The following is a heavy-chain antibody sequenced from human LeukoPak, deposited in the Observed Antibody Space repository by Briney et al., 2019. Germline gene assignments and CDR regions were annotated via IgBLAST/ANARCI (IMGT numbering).Heavy chain of an antibody. CDR1: GFTFSSYS. V-gene: IGHV3-30*18. D-gene: IGHD3-10*01. J-gene: IGHJ4*02. Sequence: GGSLRLSCAASGFTFSSYSMHWVRQAPGKGLEWVAVISYDGSNKYYADSVKGRFTISRDNSKNTLYLQMNSLRAEDTAVYYCAKDLVGEPHWGQGTLVTVSS. CDR3: AKDLVGEPH. CDR2: ISYDGSNK.